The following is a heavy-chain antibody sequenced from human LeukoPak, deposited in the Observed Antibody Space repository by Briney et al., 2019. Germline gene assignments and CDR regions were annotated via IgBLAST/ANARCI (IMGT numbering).Heavy chain of an antibody. D-gene: IGHD3-3*01. J-gene: IGHJ3*01. CDR1: GFTFSNFA. Sequence: SGGSLSLSCAASGFTFSNFAMNWVRQTPGKGLEWVSGISGSGEDSIHADSVTGRFIISRENSKNTLYLQMNSLRADDTAVYYCATNYDDSREAFDVWGQGTVVTVSS. CDR3: ATNYDDSREAFDV. CDR2: ISGSGEDS. V-gene: IGHV3-23*01.